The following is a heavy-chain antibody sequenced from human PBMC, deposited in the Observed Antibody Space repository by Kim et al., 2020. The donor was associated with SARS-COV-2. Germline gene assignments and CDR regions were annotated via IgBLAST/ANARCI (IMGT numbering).Heavy chain of an antibody. CDR2: IYYSGST. Sequence: SETLSLTCTVSGGSISSSSYYWGWIRQPPGKGLEWIGSIYYSGSTYYNPSLKSRVTISVDTSKNQFSLKLSSVTAADTAVYYCARRIRLLEWLLYFDYWGQGTLVTVSS. CDR1: GGSISSSSYY. CDR3: ARRIRLLEWLLYFDY. D-gene: IGHD3-3*01. J-gene: IGHJ4*02. V-gene: IGHV4-39*01.